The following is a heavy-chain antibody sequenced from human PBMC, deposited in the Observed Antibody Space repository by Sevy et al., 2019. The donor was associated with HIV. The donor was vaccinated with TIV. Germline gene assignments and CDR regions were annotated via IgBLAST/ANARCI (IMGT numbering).Heavy chain of an antibody. CDR2: ISGSGGST. V-gene: IGHV3-23*01. Sequence: GGSLRLSCAASGFTFSSYAMSWVRQAPGKGLEWVSAISGSGGSTYYADSVKGRFTISRDNSKNTLYLQMNSLRAEDTAVYYCAKVLNPRTSSYGSGSYSKPYYFDYWGQGTLVTVSS. J-gene: IGHJ4*02. CDR1: GFTFSSYA. D-gene: IGHD3-10*01. CDR3: AKVLNPRTSSYGSGSYSKPYYFDY.